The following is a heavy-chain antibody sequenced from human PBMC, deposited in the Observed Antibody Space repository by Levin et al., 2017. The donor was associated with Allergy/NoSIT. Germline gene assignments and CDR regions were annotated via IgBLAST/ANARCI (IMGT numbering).Heavy chain of an antibody. CDR1: GYSFTSYW. D-gene: IGHD2-15*01. Sequence: GESLKISCKGSGYSFTSYWIGWVRQMPGKGLEWMGIIYPGDSDTRYSPSFQGQVTISADKSISTAYLQWSSLKASDTAMYYCAALYCSGGSCYDTAFDIWGQGTMVTVSS. CDR2: IYPGDSDT. V-gene: IGHV5-51*01. J-gene: IGHJ3*02. CDR3: AALYCSGGSCYDTAFDI.